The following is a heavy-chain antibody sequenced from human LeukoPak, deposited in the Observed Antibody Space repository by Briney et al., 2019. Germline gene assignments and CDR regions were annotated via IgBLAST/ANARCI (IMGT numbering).Heavy chain of an antibody. CDR2: IYYSGST. D-gene: IGHD4-11*01. Sequence: SETLSLTCTVSGGSISSNTQYRSWIRQPPGKGPEWLGSIYYSGSTYYNPSLKSRVTISADTSKNQFSLKLSSVTAADTALYYCARHHSEEVGPYFDYWGQGILVTVSS. CDR1: GGSISSNTQY. J-gene: IGHJ4*02. V-gene: IGHV4-39*01. CDR3: ARHHSEEVGPYFDY.